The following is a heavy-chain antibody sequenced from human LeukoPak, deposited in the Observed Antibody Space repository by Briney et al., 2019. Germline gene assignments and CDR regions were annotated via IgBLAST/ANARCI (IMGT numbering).Heavy chain of an antibody. CDR2: ITPLFGTA. Sequence: SVKVSCKASGGTFSKYTISWVRQRPGQGLEWMGGITPLFGTANYAQKFQGRVTITADESTSTAYMELSSLRSEDTAVYYCARDKEQWLVRSNWFDPWGQGTLVTVSS. CDR1: GGTFSKYT. V-gene: IGHV1-69*01. CDR3: ARDKEQWLVRSNWFDP. D-gene: IGHD6-19*01. J-gene: IGHJ5*02.